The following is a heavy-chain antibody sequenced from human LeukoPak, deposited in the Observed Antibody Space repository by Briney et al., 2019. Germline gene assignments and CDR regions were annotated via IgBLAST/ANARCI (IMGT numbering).Heavy chain of an antibody. CDR2: IYTDGST. V-gene: IGHV3-66*01. CDR3: ARVPYDSSGFGFFAY. Sequence: PGGSRTLSCAASGFTVSSHFMSWVRQAPGKGLEWVSVIYTDGSTNYADSVKGRFSISSDDSKNTVFLQMNSLRAEDTAVYYCARVPYDSSGFGFFAYGGQGTLVTVSS. J-gene: IGHJ4*02. CDR1: GFTVSSHF. D-gene: IGHD3-22*01.